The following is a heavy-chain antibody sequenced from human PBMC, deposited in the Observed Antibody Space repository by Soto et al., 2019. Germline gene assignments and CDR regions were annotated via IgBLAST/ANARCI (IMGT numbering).Heavy chain of an antibody. CDR1: GYTFTSYY. Sequence: ASVKVSCKASGYTFTSYYMHWVRQAPGQGLEWMGIINPSGGSTSYAQKFQGRVTMTRDTSTSTVYMELSSLRSEDTAVYYCARFGVSIGVAGHYYFDYWGQGTLVTVSS. V-gene: IGHV1-46*01. J-gene: IGHJ4*02. D-gene: IGHD6-19*01. CDR3: ARFGVSIGVAGHYYFDY. CDR2: INPSGGST.